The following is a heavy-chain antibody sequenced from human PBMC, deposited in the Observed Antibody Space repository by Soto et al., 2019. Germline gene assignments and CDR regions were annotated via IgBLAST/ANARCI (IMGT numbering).Heavy chain of an antibody. CDR1: GDSISNYY. J-gene: IGHJ6*02. CDR3: ARGIAVAGINYGMDV. CDR2: IYYSGST. Sequence: SETLSLTCTVSGDSISNYYWSWIRQPPGKGLEWIGYIYYSGSTYYNPPLKSRVTISVDTSKNQFSLKVSSVTAADTAVYYCARGIAVAGINYGMDVWGQGTTVTVSS. D-gene: IGHD6-19*01. V-gene: IGHV4-59*08.